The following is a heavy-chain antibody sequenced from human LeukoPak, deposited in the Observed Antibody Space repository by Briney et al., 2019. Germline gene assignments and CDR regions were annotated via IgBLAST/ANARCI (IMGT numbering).Heavy chain of an antibody. Sequence: GGSLRLSCVDSGFTFTNAWMSWVRQARGKGLEWIGRIKSKTDGETTNYAEPVRGRFTISRDDSKSAVYLQMNSLKIEDTAVYYCTTDLGTYYHGSQRLIPIDYWGQGTLVTVSS. CDR1: GFTFTNAW. V-gene: IGHV3-15*01. J-gene: IGHJ4*02. CDR3: TTDLGTYYHGSQRLIPIDY. CDR2: IKSKTDGETT. D-gene: IGHD3-10*01.